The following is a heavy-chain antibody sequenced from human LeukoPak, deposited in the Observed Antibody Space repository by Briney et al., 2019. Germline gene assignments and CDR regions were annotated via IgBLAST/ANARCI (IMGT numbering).Heavy chain of an antibody. J-gene: IGHJ4*02. CDR2: ISSSGGTI. CDR3: AKDDGSGYYGTLFFDY. Sequence: QAGGSLRLSCAASGFTFSSYEMNWVRQAPGKGLEWVSYISSSGGTIYYAESVKGRFTISRDNSKNTLYLQMNSLRAEDTAVYYCAKDDGSGYYGTLFFDYWGQGTLVTVSS. D-gene: IGHD3-22*01. V-gene: IGHV3-48*03. CDR1: GFTFSSYE.